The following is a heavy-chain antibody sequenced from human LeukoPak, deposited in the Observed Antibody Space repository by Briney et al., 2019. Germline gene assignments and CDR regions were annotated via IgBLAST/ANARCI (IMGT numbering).Heavy chain of an antibody. CDR1: GFTFTSSA. CDR2: IVVGSGNT. Sequence: GASVTVSFKASGFTFTSSAVQWVRQARGQRLEWIGWIVVGSGNTNYAQKFQERVTITRDMSTSTAYMELSSLRSEDTAVYYCAAVPNYYDSSGDGAFDIWGQGTMVTVSS. V-gene: IGHV1-58*01. CDR3: AAVPNYYDSSGDGAFDI. J-gene: IGHJ3*02. D-gene: IGHD3-22*01.